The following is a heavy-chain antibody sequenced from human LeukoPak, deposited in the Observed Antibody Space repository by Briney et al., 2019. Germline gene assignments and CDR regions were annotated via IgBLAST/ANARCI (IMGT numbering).Heavy chain of an antibody. CDR1: GFTFSDCY. D-gene: IGHD1-26*01. Sequence: GGSLRLSCAASGFTFSDCYMSWIRQAPGKGLEWVSYISSSGSTIYYADSVKGRFTISRDNAKNSLYLQMNSLRAEDTAVYYCASTGGSYLAHYYYMDVWGKGTTVTVSS. J-gene: IGHJ6*03. V-gene: IGHV3-11*01. CDR2: ISSSGSTI. CDR3: ASTGGSYLAHYYYMDV.